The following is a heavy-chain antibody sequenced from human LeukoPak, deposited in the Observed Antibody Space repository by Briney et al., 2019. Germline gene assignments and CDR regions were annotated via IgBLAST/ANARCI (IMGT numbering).Heavy chain of an antibody. Sequence: PGGSLRLSCAASGFTVSSNYMSWVRQAPGKGLEWVSVIYSGGSTYYADSVKGRFTISRDNSKNTLYLQMNSLRAEDTAVYYCARAVRECGDDCAFDYWGQGTLVTVSS. CDR2: IYSGGST. CDR1: GFTVSSNY. D-gene: IGHD2-21*02. V-gene: IGHV3-53*01. CDR3: ARAVRECGDDCAFDY. J-gene: IGHJ4*02.